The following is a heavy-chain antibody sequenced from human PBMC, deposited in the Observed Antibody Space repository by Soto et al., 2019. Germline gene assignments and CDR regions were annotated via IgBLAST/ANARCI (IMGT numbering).Heavy chain of an antibody. Sequence: ASVKVSCKAPRVTFTSSYINWVRQAPGQGLECMGVINPHGGSTAYAQKFKGRVSLTRDTSASTVYADVSSLPSEDTARYYCAPSSGGKLSIIIEGTYLFAPWGQGTGVTVSS. CDR3: APSSGGKLSIIIEGTYLFAP. CDR2: INPHGGST. J-gene: IGHJ5*02. V-gene: IGHV1-46*01. D-gene: IGHD1-26*01. CDR1: RVTFTSSY.